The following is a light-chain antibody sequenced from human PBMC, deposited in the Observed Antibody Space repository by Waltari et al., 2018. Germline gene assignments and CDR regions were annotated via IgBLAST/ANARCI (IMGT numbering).Light chain of an antibody. J-gene: IGKJ5*01. CDR2: WAS. CDR1: QSVLYNSNNKNY. CDR3: QQYYSTIT. Sequence: DIVMTQSPDSLAVSLGERPTINCQSSQSVLYNSNNKNYLAWYQQKPGQPPQLLIYWASTRESGVPDRFSGSGSGTDFTLTISSLQAEDVAVYYCQQYYSTITFGQGTRLEIK. V-gene: IGKV4-1*01.